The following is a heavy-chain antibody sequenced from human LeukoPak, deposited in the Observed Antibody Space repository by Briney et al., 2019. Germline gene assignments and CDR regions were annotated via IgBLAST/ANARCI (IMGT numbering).Heavy chain of an antibody. CDR3: AGVGGYYRVDY. V-gene: IGHV4-61*02. CDR2: IYTSGST. Sequence: TLSLTCTVSGGSIGSGSYYWSWIRQPAGKGLEWIGRIYTSGSTNYNPSLKSRVTISVDTSKNQFSLKLSSVTAADTAVYYCAGVGGYYRVDYWGQGTLVTVSS. D-gene: IGHD3-22*01. CDR1: GGSIGSGSYY. J-gene: IGHJ4*02.